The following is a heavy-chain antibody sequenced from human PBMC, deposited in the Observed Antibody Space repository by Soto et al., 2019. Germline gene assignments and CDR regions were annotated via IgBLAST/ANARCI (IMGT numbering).Heavy chain of an antibody. CDR3: SLGSWSAETFDV. Sequence: QVHLVQSGAEVKKPGSSVKVSCKAAGGTFSTYTLIWVRQAPGQGLEWMGRIIPMLTVTNSAQKFQGRVTLTADKSTNTAFMELTSLRSDDTAVYYCSLGSWSAETFDVWGQGTMVTVSS. V-gene: IGHV1-69*02. J-gene: IGHJ3*01. CDR2: IIPMLTVT. CDR1: GGTFSTYT. D-gene: IGHD2-2*01.